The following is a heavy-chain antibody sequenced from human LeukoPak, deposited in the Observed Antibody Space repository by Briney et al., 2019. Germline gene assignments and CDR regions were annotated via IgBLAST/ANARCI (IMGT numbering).Heavy chain of an antibody. CDR1: GGSISSYY. D-gene: IGHD7-27*01. CDR2: IYYSGST. V-gene: IGHV4-59*01. Sequence: PPETLSLTCTVSGGSISSYYWSWIRQPPGKGLEWIGYIYYSGSTNYNPSLKSRVTISVDTSKNQFSLKLSSVTAADTAVYYCARANWGSIGAFDIWGQGTMVTVSS. J-gene: IGHJ3*02. CDR3: ARANWGSIGAFDI.